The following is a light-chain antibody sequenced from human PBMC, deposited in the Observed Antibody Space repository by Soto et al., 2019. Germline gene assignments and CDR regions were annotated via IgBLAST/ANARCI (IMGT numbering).Light chain of an antibody. Sequence: DISSRASRVVLYLSQRERATLSCSDSQSVTSNYLAWYQQKPGQAPRLLIFGASIRDTGIPDRFNGSGSGTDFTFTISRLEPEDFAVYYCQQYSSSPRTFGQGTKVDI. J-gene: IGKJ1*01. CDR1: QSVTSNY. CDR3: QQYSSSPRT. V-gene: IGKV3-20*01. CDR2: GAS.